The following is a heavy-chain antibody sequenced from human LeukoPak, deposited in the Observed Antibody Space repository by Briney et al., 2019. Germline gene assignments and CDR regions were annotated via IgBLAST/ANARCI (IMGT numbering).Heavy chain of an antibody. D-gene: IGHD1/OR15-1a*01. J-gene: IGHJ4*02. CDR3: AKDGLEQPYYFDY. CDR1: GFTFSSYA. CDR2: ISYDGSNK. Sequence: PGGSLRLSCAASGFTFSSYAMHWVRQAPGKGLEWVAVISYDGSNKYYADSVKGRFTISRDNSKTTLYLQMNSLRAEDTAVYYCAKDGLEQPYYFDYWGQGTLVTVSS. V-gene: IGHV3-30-3*01.